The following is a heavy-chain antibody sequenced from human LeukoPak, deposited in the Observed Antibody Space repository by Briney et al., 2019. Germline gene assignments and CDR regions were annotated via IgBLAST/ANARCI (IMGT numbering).Heavy chain of an antibody. V-gene: IGHV1-69*06. Sequence: SVKVSCKASGGTFSTHAISWVRQAPGQGLEWMGGIIPIFGTTNYAQKFQGRVTITADKSTSTAYMELSSLRSEDTAFYYCARDVITYFDYWGQGTLVTVSS. CDR3: ARDVITYFDY. CDR1: GGTFSTHA. D-gene: IGHD3-16*01. CDR2: IIPIFGTT. J-gene: IGHJ4*02.